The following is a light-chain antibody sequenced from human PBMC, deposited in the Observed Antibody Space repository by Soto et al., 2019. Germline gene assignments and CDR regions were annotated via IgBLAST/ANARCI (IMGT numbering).Light chain of an antibody. CDR2: EVS. CDR1: SSDVVAYNY. CDR3: TSYAGTYSFFYV. J-gene: IGLJ1*01. Sequence: SVLTQPASASGSPGQSVTISCTGTSSDVVAYNYVSWYQQLPGKAPKLIIYEVSKRPSGVPDRFSGSKSGNTASLTVSGLQAEDEADYYCTSYAGTYSFFYVFGTGTKVTVL. V-gene: IGLV2-8*01.